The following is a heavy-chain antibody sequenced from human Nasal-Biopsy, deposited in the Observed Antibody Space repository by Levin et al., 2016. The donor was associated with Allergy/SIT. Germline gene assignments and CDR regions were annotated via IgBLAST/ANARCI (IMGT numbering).Heavy chain of an antibody. CDR3: ARGPPTSGQLPLGGWFDP. Sequence: SETLSLTCTVSGGSVSSSNWWSWVRQPPGKGLEWIGEIYESVGSDYNPYSGTTNYNPSLRSRVTISVDKSRSQFSLKLSSVTAADTAVYFCARGPPTSGQLPLGGWFDPWGQGTLVTVSS. V-gene: IGHV4-4*02. J-gene: IGHJ5*02. D-gene: IGHD6-6*01. CDR1: GGSVSSSNW. CDR2: IYESVGSDYNPYSGTT.